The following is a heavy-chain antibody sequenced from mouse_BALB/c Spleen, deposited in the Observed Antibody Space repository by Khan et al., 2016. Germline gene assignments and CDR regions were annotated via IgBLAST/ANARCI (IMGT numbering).Heavy chain of an antibody. V-gene: IGHV1-7*01. J-gene: IGHJ4*01. CDR3: TRVYYGYAMDY. CDR2: INPSTGYT. D-gene: IGHD1-1*01. CDR1: GYTFTSHW. Sequence: QVQLKQSGAELAKPGASVKMSCKASGYTFTSHWMHWIKQRPGQGLEWIGYINPSTGYTEYSQKFKDKATLTADKSSSTAYMQLSSLTSEDSAVXYCTRVYYGYAMDYWGQGTSVTVSS.